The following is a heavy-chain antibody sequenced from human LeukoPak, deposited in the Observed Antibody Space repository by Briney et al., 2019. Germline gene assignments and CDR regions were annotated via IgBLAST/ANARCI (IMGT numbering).Heavy chain of an antibody. CDR3: ARHGYNWNDFDPSRYFDY. CDR2: IYYSGST. D-gene: IGHD1-1*01. CDR1: GGSISSYY. J-gene: IGHJ4*02. V-gene: IGHV4-59*08. Sequence: SETLSLTCTVSGGSISSYYWSWIRQPPGKGLEWVGNIYYSGSTNYNPSLKSRVTISVDTSKNKFSLKLSSVTAADTAVYYCARHGYNWNDFDPSRYFDYWGQGTLVTVSS.